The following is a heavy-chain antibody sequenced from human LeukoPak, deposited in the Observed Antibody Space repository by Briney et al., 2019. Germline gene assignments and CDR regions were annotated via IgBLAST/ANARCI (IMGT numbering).Heavy chain of an antibody. V-gene: IGHV3-7*01. CDR1: GFTFSSYW. Sequence: GGSLRLSCAASGFTFSSYWMSWVRQAPGKGLEWVANIKQDGSEKYYVDSVKGRFTISRDNAKNSLYLQMNSLRAEDTAVYYCASMDDILTGYHDAFDIWGQGTMVTVSS. CDR3: ASMDDILTGYHDAFDI. J-gene: IGHJ3*02. D-gene: IGHD3-9*01. CDR2: IKQDGSEK.